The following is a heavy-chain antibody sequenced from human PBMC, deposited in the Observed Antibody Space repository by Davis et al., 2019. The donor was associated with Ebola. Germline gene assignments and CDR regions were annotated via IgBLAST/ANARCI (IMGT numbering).Heavy chain of an antibody. V-gene: IGHV3-33*08. CDR1: GFTFSSDG. CDR2: IWYDGSQK. J-gene: IGHJ4*02. CDR3: AREGPRPWYPVDY. D-gene: IGHD2-15*01. Sequence: PGGSLRLSCAASGFTFSSDGMHWVRQAPGKGLEWVAVIWYDGSQKYYSDSVKGRFTISRDNSKNTLYLQMNSLRAEDTAVYYCAREGPRPWYPVDYWGQGTLVTVSS.